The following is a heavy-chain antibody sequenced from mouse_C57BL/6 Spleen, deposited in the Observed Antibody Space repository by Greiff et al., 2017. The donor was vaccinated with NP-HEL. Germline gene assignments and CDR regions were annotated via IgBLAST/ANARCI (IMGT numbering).Heavy chain of an antibody. CDR1: GFTFSDYG. D-gene: IGHD2-1*01. CDR3: ARCHYGNYVGAMDY. J-gene: IGHJ4*01. Sequence: EVMLVESGGGLVKPGGSLKLSCAASGFTFSDYGMHWVRQAPEKGLEWVAYISSGSSTIYYADTVKGRFTISRDNAKNTLFLHITSLRSEDTAMYYCARCHYGNYVGAMDYWGQGTSVTVSS. CDR2: ISSGSSTI. V-gene: IGHV5-17*01.